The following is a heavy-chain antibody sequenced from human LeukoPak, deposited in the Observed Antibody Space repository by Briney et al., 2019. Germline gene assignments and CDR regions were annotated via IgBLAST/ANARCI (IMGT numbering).Heavy chain of an antibody. CDR2: INHSGST. D-gene: IGHD6-19*01. J-gene: IGHJ3*02. V-gene: IGHV4-34*01. Sequence: SETLSLTCAVYGGSFSGYYWSWIRQPPGKGLEWIGEINHSGSTNYNPSLKSRVTISVDTSKNQFSLELSSVTAADTAVYYCARGDKYSSGWYSLSVAFDIWGQGTMVTVSS. CDR3: ARGDKYSSGWYSLSVAFDI. CDR1: GGSFSGYY.